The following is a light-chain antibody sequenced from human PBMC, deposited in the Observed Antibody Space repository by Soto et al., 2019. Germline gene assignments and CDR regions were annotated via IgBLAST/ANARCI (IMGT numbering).Light chain of an antibody. CDR1: QGISTY. V-gene: IGKV1-39*01. CDR3: QQSYMTPYT. Sequence: DIQMTQSPSSLSASVGDRVTITCRASQGISTYLVWYQQRQGRAPKLLIYDASSLLSGVPSRFSGSGSGTDFTLTISSLQPEDFATYYCQQSYMTPYTFGQGTKLEIK. J-gene: IGKJ2*01. CDR2: DAS.